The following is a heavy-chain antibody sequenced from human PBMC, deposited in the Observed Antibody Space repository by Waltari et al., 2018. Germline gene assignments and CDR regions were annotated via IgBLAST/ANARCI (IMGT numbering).Heavy chain of an antibody. J-gene: IGHJ3*02. CDR1: GGSISSSRYY. CDR3: ARDHATHFDI. Sequence: QLQLQESGPGLVKPSATLSLTCTVSGGSISSSRYYWGWIRQPPGKGLEWIGSIYYSGSTYYNPSLKSRVTISVDTSKNQFSLKLSSVTAADTAVYYCARDHATHFDIWGQGTMVTVSS. CDR2: IYYSGST. V-gene: IGHV4-39*07.